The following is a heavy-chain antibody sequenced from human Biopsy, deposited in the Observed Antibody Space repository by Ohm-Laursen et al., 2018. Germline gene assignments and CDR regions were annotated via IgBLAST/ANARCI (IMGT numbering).Heavy chain of an antibody. Sequence: TLSLTWTVSGGSISSDYWSWIRQTPGKGLEWIGYIYYSGSTNYNPSLKSRVTISVDTSKNQSSLRLNSVTAADTAVYYCARATNSTGWPYYYFYGMDVWGQGTTVTVSS. V-gene: IGHV4-59*01. D-gene: IGHD2/OR15-2a*01. J-gene: IGHJ6*02. CDR1: GGSISSDY. CDR2: IYYSGST. CDR3: ARATNSTGWPYYYFYGMDV.